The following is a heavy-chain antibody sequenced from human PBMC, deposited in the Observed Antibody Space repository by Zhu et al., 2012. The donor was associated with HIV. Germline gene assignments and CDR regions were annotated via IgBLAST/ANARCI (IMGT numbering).Heavy chain of an antibody. Sequence: QVQLQESGPGLVKPSETLSLTCSVSDGSVTDRSYYWGWIRQPPGKGLEWIGSLYYSGNTYYNPSLKSRVTLSLDTSTNQFSLRLNSVTAADTAVYYCARMAVYWYFDLWGLAPWSLSPQ. CDR1: DGSVTDRSYY. D-gene: IGHD5-24*01. J-gene: IGHJ2*01. CDR2: LYYSGNT. CDR3: ARMAVYWYFDL. V-gene: IGHV4-39*07.